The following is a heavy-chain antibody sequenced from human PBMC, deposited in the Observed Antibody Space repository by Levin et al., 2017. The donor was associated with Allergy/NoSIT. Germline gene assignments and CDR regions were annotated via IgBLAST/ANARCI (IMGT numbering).Heavy chain of an antibody. J-gene: IGHJ6*02. V-gene: IGHV3-74*01. D-gene: IGHD3-16*01. CDR3: ARDLYEWYGMDV. CDR2: INSDGSST. CDR1: GFTFSSYW. Sequence: ASVKVSCAASGFTFSSYWMHWVRQAPGKGLVWVSRINSDGSSTSYADSVKGRFTISRDNAKYTLYLQMNSLRAEDTAVYYCARDLYEWYGMDVWGQGTTVTVSS.